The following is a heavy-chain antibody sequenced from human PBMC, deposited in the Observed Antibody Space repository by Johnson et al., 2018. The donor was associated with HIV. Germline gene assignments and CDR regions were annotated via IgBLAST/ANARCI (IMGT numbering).Heavy chain of an antibody. Sequence: VQLVESGGGVVRPGGSLRLSCAASGFTFDDYGMSWVRQAPGKGLECVSYISSSGRTIYYADSVKGRCTISRDNSKNTRYLQMKSLRAEDTAVYYCARDWNNWNYGVPDAFDIWGQGTMVTVSS. D-gene: IGHD1-7*01. V-gene: IGHV3-48*01. CDR3: ARDWNNWNYGVPDAFDI. CDR2: ISSSGRTI. CDR1: GFTFDDYG. J-gene: IGHJ3*02.